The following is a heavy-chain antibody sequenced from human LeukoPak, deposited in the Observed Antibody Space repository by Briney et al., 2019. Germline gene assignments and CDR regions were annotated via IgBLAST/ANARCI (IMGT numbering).Heavy chain of an antibody. CDR3: ARAIRGYSYGDFDY. Sequence: PGGSLRLSCAASGFAFSSYSMNWVRQAPGKGLEWVSYISSSSNTIYYADSVKGRFTISRDNAKNSLYLQMNSLRAEDTAVYYRARAIRGYSYGDFDYWGQGTLVTVSS. CDR1: GFAFSSYS. V-gene: IGHV3-48*01. J-gene: IGHJ4*02. CDR2: ISSSSNTI. D-gene: IGHD5-18*01.